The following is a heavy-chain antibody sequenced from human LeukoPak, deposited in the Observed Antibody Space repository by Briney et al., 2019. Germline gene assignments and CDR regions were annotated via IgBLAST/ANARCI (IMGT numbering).Heavy chain of an antibody. CDR3: ARVKHSSGWYSY. CDR2: INPNSGGT. J-gene: IGHJ4*02. CDR1: GYTFTGYY. V-gene: IGHV1-2*02. D-gene: IGHD6-19*01. Sequence: ASVKVSCKASGYTFTGYYMHWVRQAPGQGLEWMGWINPNSGGTNYAQKFQGRVTMTRDTSISTAYMELSRLRSDDTAVYYCARVKHSSGWYSYWGQGTLVTVSS.